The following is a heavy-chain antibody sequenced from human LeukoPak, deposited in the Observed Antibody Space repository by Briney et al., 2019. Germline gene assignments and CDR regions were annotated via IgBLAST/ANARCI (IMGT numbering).Heavy chain of an antibody. D-gene: IGHD3/OR15-3a*01. Sequence: GGSLRLSCAASGFTFSSYSMNWVRQAPGKGLEWVSSISSSSSYIYYADSVKGRFTISRDNAKNSLYLQMNSLRAEDTAVYYCARRKGTRTGANWFDPWGQGTLVTVSS. CDR2: ISSSSSYI. CDR3: ARRKGTRTGANWFDP. V-gene: IGHV3-21*01. CDR1: GFTFSSYS. J-gene: IGHJ5*02.